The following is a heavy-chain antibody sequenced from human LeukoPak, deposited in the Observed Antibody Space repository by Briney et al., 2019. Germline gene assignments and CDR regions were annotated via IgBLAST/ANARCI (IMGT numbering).Heavy chain of an antibody. J-gene: IGHJ4*02. Sequence: SETLSLTCTVSGGSITSGGYYWSWIRQYPGKGLEWIGYIYSSGSTDYNPSLKSRVTISVDTSKNLFSLELSSVTAADTAVYYCARSDYYGSGSYPYWGQGTLVTVSS. CDR2: IYSSGST. D-gene: IGHD3-10*01. V-gene: IGHV4-31*03. CDR3: ARSDYYGSGSYPY. CDR1: GGSITSGGYY.